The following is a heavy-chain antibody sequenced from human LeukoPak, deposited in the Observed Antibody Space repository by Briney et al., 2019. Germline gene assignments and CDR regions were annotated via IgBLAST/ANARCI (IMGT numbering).Heavy chain of an antibody. CDR1: GGSISSYY. J-gene: IGHJ4*02. D-gene: IGHD4-11*01. CDR2: IYYSGST. Sequence: SETLSLTCTVSGGSISSYYWSWIRQPPGKGLEWIGYIYYSGSTSYNPSLKSRVTISVDTSKNQFSLKLSSVTAADTAVYYCARGSYSDLSFDSWGLGTLVTVSS. CDR3: ARGSYSDLSFDS. V-gene: IGHV4-59*01.